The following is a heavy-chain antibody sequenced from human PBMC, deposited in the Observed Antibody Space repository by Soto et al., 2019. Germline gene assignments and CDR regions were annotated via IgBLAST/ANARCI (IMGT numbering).Heavy chain of an antibody. CDR3: ARRVRGSGSPYFDY. CDR2: INHSGST. CDR1: GGSFSGYY. V-gene: IGHV4-34*01. Sequence: SETLSLTCAVYGGSFSGYYWSWIRQPPGKGLEWIGEINHSGSTNYNPSLKSRVTISVDTSKNQFSLKLSSVTAADTAVYYCARRVRGSGSPYFDYWGQGTLVTVSS. J-gene: IGHJ4*02. D-gene: IGHD3-10*01.